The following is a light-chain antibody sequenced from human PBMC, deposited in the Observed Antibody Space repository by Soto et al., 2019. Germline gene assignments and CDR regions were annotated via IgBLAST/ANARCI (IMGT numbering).Light chain of an antibody. Sequence: AIQMTQSPSSLSASIGDRVTITCRASQGIKNDLGWYQQKPGKAPKLLIYAASSLQSGVPSRFSGSGSGTDFTLTTSSLQPEDFATYYCLQDYNYPLTFGGGTKVDIK. J-gene: IGKJ4*01. CDR1: QGIKND. V-gene: IGKV1-6*01. CDR2: AAS. CDR3: LQDYNYPLT.